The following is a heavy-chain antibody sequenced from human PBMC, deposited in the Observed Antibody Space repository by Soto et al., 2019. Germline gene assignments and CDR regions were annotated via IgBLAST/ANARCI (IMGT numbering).Heavy chain of an antibody. CDR2: IKQDGSEK. V-gene: IGHV3-7*05. CDR3: ARVYTAMATYFAY. J-gene: IGHJ4*02. CDR1: GFTFSSYW. D-gene: IGHD5-18*01. Sequence: GGSLRLSCAASGFTFSSYWMSWVRQAPGKGLEWVANIKQDGSEKYYVDSVKGRFTISRDNAKNSLYLQMNSLRAEDTAVYYCARVYTAMATYFAYWGQGTLVTVSS.